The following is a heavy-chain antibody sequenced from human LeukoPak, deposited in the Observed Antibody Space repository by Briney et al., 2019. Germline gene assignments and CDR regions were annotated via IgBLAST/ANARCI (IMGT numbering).Heavy chain of an antibody. J-gene: IGHJ5*02. CDR1: GYTFAAYF. D-gene: IGHD4-11*01. CDR2: INPNSGGI. V-gene: IGHV1-2*02. CDR3: ARDSYSDYVGDWFDP. Sequence: ASVKVSCKASGYTFAAYFIHWVRQSPGQGLEWMGWINPNSGGIKFAQKFQGRVTMTRDTSISTAYMELSRLRSDDTAVYCCARDSYSDYVGDWFDPWGHGTLVTVSS.